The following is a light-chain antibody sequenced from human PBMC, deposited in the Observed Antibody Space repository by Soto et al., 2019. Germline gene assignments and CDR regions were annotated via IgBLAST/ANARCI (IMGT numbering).Light chain of an antibody. J-gene: IGKJ1*01. Sequence: DIQMTQSPSSVSTSVGDRVTITCRASQGIGTYLGWYQQKPGKAPNLLISGASSLQSGVPSRFSASGSGTDFTLTITSLQPEDFATYYCLKYNKDAPGTFGQGTKVEI. CDR1: QGIGTY. CDR2: GAS. V-gene: IGKV1-12*01. CDR3: LKYNKDAPGT.